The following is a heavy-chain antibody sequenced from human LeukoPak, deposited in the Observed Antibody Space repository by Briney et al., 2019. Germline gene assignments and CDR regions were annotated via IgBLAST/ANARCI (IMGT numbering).Heavy chain of an antibody. V-gene: IGHV1-2*02. CDR1: GYTFTSYY. Sequence: GASVKVSCKASGYTFTSYYMHWVLQAPGQVLEWMGWIDPNSGGTNYAQKFQGRVTMTRDTSISTAYMELSRLRSDDTAVYYCAKDISPGSGVVTGLGPYWYFDLWGRGTLVTVSS. CDR2: IDPNSGGT. J-gene: IGHJ2*01. D-gene: IGHD2-21*02. CDR3: AKDISPGSGVVTGLGPYWYFDL.